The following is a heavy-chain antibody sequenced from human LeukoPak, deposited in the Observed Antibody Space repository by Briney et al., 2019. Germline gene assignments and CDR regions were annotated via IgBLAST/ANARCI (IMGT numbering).Heavy chain of an antibody. V-gene: IGHV3-33*01. CDR2: IWYDGTNK. CDR1: GFTFSSYG. CDR3: ARDSRNYYDSSGYLLDY. D-gene: IGHD3-22*01. J-gene: IGHJ4*02. Sequence: GGSLRLSCAASGFTFSSYGMHWVRQAPGKGLEWVALIWYDGTNKYYAGSVKGRFTISRDNSKNTLYLQMNSLRAEDTAVYYCARDSRNYYDSSGYLLDYWGQGTLVTVSS.